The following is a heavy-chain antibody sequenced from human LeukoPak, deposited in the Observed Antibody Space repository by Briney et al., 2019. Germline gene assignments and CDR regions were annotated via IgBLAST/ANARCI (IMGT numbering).Heavy chain of an antibody. V-gene: IGHV1-69*16. D-gene: IGHD1-26*01. Sequence: SVKVSCKASGGTFSSYTISWVRQAPGQGLEWMGRIIPILGIANYAQKFQGRVTITTDESTSTAYMELSSLRSEDTAVYYCARERIVGANYRGCDYWGQGTLVTVSS. J-gene: IGHJ4*02. CDR2: IIPILGIA. CDR1: GGTFSSYT. CDR3: ARERIVGANYRGCDY.